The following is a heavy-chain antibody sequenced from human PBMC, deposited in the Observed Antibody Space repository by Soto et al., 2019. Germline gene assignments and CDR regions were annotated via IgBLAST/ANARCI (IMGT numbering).Heavy chain of an antibody. V-gene: IGHV3-21*01. D-gene: IGHD2-15*01. CDR2: ISSSSSYI. CDR1: GFTFSSYS. CDR3: ARVLGGYCSGGSCPFDY. Sequence: EVQLVESGGGLVKPGGSLRLSCAASGFTFSSYSMNWVRQAPGKGLEWVSSISSSSSYIYYADSVKGRFTISRENAKNSLYLQMNRMRAEDTAVYYCARVLGGYCSGGSCPFDYWGQGTLVTVSS. J-gene: IGHJ4*02.